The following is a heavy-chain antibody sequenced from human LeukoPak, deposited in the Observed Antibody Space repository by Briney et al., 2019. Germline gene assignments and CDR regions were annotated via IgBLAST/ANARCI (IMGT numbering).Heavy chain of an antibody. Sequence: GGSLRLSCAASGFMFRTSSMTWVRQAPGKGREGVSSVSSSSSYIYYADPVKRRFTISRDNAKNSLYLHMNSLRAEDTAVYYCARDFDLDGSGSRYYSGMDVWGQGTTVTVSS. CDR3: ARDFDLDGSGSRYYSGMDV. D-gene: IGHD3-10*01. CDR1: GFMFRTSS. V-gene: IGHV3-21*01. CDR2: VSSSSSYI. J-gene: IGHJ6*02.